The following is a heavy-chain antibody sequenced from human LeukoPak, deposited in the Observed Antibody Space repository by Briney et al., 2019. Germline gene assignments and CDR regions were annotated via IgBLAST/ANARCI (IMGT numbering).Heavy chain of an antibody. J-gene: IGHJ4*02. D-gene: IGHD3-10*01. Sequence: SQTLSLTCALSGDSFSSYTAGWNWIRQSPSRGLEWLGSTYYRSKWYNDYAVSVKSRITINPDTSKNQFSLQLNSVTPEDTAVYYCARGLFYYGSGNVFDYWGQGTLVTVSS. V-gene: IGHV6-1*01. CDR1: GDSFSSYTAG. CDR2: TYYRSKWYN. CDR3: ARGLFYYGSGNVFDY.